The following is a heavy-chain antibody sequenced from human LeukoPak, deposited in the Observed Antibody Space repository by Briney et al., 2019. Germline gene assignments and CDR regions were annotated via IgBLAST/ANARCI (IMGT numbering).Heavy chain of an antibody. CDR1: GGSISSYY. CDR3: AREGIAARYYYYGMDV. J-gene: IGHJ6*02. CDR2: IYYSGST. D-gene: IGHD6-6*01. Sequence: SETLSLTRTVSGGSISSYYWSWIRQPPGKGLEWIGYIYYSGSTNYNPSLKSRVTISVDTSKNQFSLKLSSVTAADTAVYYCAREGIAARYYYYGMDVWGQGTTVTVSS. V-gene: IGHV4-59*01.